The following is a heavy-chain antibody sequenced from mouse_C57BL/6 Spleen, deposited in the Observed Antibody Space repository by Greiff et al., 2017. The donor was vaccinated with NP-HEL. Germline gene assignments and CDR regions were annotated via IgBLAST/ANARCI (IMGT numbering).Heavy chain of an antibody. D-gene: IGHD1-1*01. Sequence: QVQLQQSGPELVKPGASVKISCKASGYAFSSSWMNWVKQRPGKGLEWIGRIYPGDGDTNYNGKFKGKATLTADKSSSTAYMQLSSLTSEDSAVYFCARYPPLYYGSSLYYFDYWGQGTTLTVSS. J-gene: IGHJ2*01. V-gene: IGHV1-82*01. CDR2: IYPGDGDT. CDR1: GYAFSSSW. CDR3: ARYPPLYYGSSLYYFDY.